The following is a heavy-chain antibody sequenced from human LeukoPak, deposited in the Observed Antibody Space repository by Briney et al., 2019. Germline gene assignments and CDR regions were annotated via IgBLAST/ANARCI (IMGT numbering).Heavy chain of an antibody. J-gene: IGHJ3*02. CDR2: FDPEDGET. CDR1: GYTLTELS. Sequence: ASVKVSCKVSGYTLTELSMHWVRQAPGKGLEWMGGFDPEDGETIYAQKFQGRVTMTEDTSTDTAYMELSSLRYEDTAVYYCATAGPCGGDCYKGHGAFDIWGQGTMVTVSS. CDR3: ATAGPCGGDCYKGHGAFDI. V-gene: IGHV1-24*01. D-gene: IGHD2-21*02.